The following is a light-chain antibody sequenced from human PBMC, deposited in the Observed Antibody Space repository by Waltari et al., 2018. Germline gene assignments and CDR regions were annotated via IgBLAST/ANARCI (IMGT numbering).Light chain of an antibody. Sequence: QSTLTQPPSASGSPGQSVTISCTGTSSDFGNYTSVSWYQQHPGKAPKVIVYEVTKRSSGFPDRFSGSKSGNTASLPVSGLQAEDEADYYCSSFAGRWVFGGGTKLTVL. CDR2: EVT. CDR3: SSFAGRWV. V-gene: IGLV2-8*01. J-gene: IGLJ3*02. CDR1: SSDFGNYTS.